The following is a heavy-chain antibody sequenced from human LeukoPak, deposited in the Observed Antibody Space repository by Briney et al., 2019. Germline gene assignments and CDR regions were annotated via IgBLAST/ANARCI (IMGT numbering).Heavy chain of an antibody. V-gene: IGHV4-59*01. CDR2: IYYSGST. Sequence: SETLSLTCTVSGASISSYYWSWIRQPPGKGLEWIGYIYYSGSTNYNPSLKSRVTISVDTSKKQFSLKLSSVTAADTAVYYCARDAHGPAAIPWYWFDPWGQGTLVTVSS. D-gene: IGHD2-2*01. J-gene: IGHJ5*02. CDR3: ARDAHGPAAIPWYWFDP. CDR1: GASISSYY.